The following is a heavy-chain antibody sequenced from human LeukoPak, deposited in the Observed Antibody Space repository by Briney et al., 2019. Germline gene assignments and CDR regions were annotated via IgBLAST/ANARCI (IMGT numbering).Heavy chain of an antibody. J-gene: IGHJ4*02. CDR3: ARYGRNWDLDS. D-gene: IGHD7-27*01. Sequence: PGGSLRLSCAVSGFTFNSNWMSWVRQAPGKGLEWVAHIKQDGSERNYVDSVKGRYTISRDNAQNSLYLQMNSLRVEDTAVYYCARYGRNWDLDSWGQGTLVTVSS. CDR2: IKQDGSER. V-gene: IGHV3-7*01. CDR1: GFTFNSNW.